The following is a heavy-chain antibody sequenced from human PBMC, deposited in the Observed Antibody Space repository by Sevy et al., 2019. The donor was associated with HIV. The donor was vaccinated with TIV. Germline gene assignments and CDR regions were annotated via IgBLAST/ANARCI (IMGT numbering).Heavy chain of an antibody. CDR1: GFTFSSYA. CDR3: ANASGWGDMIHHGAFDI. D-gene: IGHD3-10*01. Sequence: GGSLRLSCAASGFTFSSYAMSWVRQAPGKGLEWVSAISGSGGSTYYADSVKGRFTISRDNSKNTLYLQLNSLRSEEMVVYDCANASGWGDMIHHGAFDIWGQGTMATVSS. J-gene: IGHJ3*02. V-gene: IGHV3-23*01. CDR2: ISGSGGST.